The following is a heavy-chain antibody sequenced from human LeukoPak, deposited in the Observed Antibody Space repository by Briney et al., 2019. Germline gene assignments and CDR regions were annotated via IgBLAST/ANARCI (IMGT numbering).Heavy chain of an antibody. V-gene: IGHV3-7*01. Sequence: GSLRLSCVASGFITSRYWMSWVRHAARKGAEFVANIKKDGGEKSYEDSVNGRFTISRDNAKNSMSLQMNSLRVDDTAVYYCARDRGYSEFDVWGQGARVIVSS. J-gene: IGHJ3*01. CDR3: ARDRGYSEFDV. CDR1: GFITSRYW. CDR2: IKKDGGEK. D-gene: IGHD4-11*01.